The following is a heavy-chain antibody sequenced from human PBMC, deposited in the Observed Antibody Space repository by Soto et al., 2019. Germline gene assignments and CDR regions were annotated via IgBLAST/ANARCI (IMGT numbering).Heavy chain of an antibody. CDR2: IKQDGSEK. V-gene: IGHV3-7*03. CDR3: ARALGYCSSTSCRFPPSGMDV. Sequence: GGSLSLSCAASGFTFSSYWMSWVRQAPGKGLEWVANIKQDGSEKYYVDSVKGRFTISRDNAKNSLYLQMNSLRAEDTAVYYCARALGYCSSTSCRFPPSGMDVWGQGTTVTVSS. D-gene: IGHD2-2*01. CDR1: GFTFSSYW. J-gene: IGHJ6*02.